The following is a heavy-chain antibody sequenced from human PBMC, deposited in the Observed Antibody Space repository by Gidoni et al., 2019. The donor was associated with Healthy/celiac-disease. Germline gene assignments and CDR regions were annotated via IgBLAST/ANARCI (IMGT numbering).Heavy chain of an antibody. CDR2: ISYDESNK. Sequence: QVQLVESGGGAVQPGRSLRLYCAAFGFPFSSYGMHWVRQAPGQGLAWGAGISYDESNKYYADSVKGRFTISRDNSKNTLYLQMNSLRAEDTAVYYCAKGGYYDSSGYYLDYWGQGTLVTVSS. CDR1: GFPFSSYG. V-gene: IGHV3-30*18. CDR3: AKGGYYDSSGYYLDY. D-gene: IGHD3-22*01. J-gene: IGHJ4*02.